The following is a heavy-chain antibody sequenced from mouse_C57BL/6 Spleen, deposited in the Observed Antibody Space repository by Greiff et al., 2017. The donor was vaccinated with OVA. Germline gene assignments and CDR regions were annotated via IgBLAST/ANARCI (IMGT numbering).Heavy chain of an antibody. V-gene: IGHV5-17*01. CDR1: GFTFSDYG. CDR3: ARNYYGSIAWFAY. Sequence: EVKLMESGGGLVKPGGSLKLSCAASGFTFSDYGMHWVRQAPEKGLEWVAYISSGSSTIYYADTVKGRFTISRDNAKNTLFLQMTSLRSEDTAMYYCARNYYGSIAWFAYWGQGTLVTVSA. J-gene: IGHJ3*01. D-gene: IGHD1-1*01. CDR2: ISSGSSTI.